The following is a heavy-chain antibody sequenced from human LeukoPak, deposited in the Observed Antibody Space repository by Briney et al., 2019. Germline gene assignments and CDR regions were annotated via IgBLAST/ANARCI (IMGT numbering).Heavy chain of an antibody. CDR2: MNPNSGNT. D-gene: IGHD6-13*01. V-gene: IGHV1-8*01. CDR3: ARGPRAAAGVRHLNY. CDR1: GYTFTSYD. Sequence: GASVKVSCKASGYTFTSYDINWVRQATGQGLEWMGWMNPNSGNTGYAQKFQGRVTMTRNTSISTAYMELSSLRSDDTAVYYCARGPRAAAGVRHLNYWGQGTLVTVSS. J-gene: IGHJ4*02.